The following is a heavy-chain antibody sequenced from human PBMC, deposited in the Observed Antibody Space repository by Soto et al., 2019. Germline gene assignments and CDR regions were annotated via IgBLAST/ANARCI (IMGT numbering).Heavy chain of an antibody. CDR1: RFTFSNYG. J-gene: IGHJ3*01. V-gene: IGHV3-33*01. CDR2: IWSDGSYR. CDR3: GRTYSTSWTYAFDV. Sequence: LVKSGGGVVQPGRSLRLSCVASRFTFSNYGMHWVRQAPGQGLEWVAIIWSDGSYRDYADSVKGRFTVSRDNSKNTLYLQMDSLRAEDTAVYYCGRTYSTSWTYAFDVWGQGTMVTVSS. D-gene: IGHD2-8*01.